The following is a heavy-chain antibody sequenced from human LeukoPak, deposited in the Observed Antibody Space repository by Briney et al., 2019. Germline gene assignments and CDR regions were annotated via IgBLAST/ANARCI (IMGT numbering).Heavy chain of an antibody. CDR1: GGTFSSYA. D-gene: IGHD3-3*01. Sequence: SVKVSCKASGGTFSSYAISWVRQAPGQGLEWMGGIIPIFGTANYAQKFQGRVTITADESTSTAYMELSSLRSEDTAVYYCARGPTGWGYDFWSGYYPDWFDHWGQGTLVTVSS. V-gene: IGHV1-69*13. CDR3: ARGPTGWGYDFWSGYYPDWFDH. CDR2: IIPIFGTA. J-gene: IGHJ5*02.